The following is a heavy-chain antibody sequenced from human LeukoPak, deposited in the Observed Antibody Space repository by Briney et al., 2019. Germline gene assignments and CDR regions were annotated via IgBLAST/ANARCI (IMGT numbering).Heavy chain of an antibody. Sequence: WASVKVSCKASGYTFTSYYLHWVRQAPGQGLGWMGLINPSAGSTSYAQKFQGRVTLTRDMSTSTVYMEVSSLRSEDTAVYYCAREQYDIFTGYGYFDYWGQGTLVTVSS. V-gene: IGHV1-46*03. CDR2: INPSAGST. CDR3: AREQYDIFTGYGYFDY. CDR1: GYTFTSYY. J-gene: IGHJ4*02. D-gene: IGHD3-9*01.